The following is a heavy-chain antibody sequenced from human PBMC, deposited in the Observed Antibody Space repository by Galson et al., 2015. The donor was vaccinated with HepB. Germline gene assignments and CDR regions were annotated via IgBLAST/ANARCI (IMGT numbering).Heavy chain of an antibody. V-gene: IGHV3-23*01. CDR1: GFTFSSYA. D-gene: IGHD3-22*01. Sequence: SLRLSCAASGFTFSSYAMSWVRQAPGKGPEWVSGISGGGGSTYHADSVKGRFTISRDNSKNTLYLQMNSLRAEDTAVYYCVRGYPKFDFWGQGSLVTVSS. J-gene: IGHJ4*02. CDR2: ISGGGGST. CDR3: VRGYPKFDF.